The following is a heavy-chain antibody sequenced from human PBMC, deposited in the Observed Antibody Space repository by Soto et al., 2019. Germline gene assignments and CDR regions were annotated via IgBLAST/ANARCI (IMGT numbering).Heavy chain of an antibody. CDR2: IHHSGSI. J-gene: IGHJ6*02. D-gene: IGHD2-21*02. CDR3: AREDDGGDTLDV. V-gene: IGHV4-30-4*01. CDR1: GFSISSGDYY. Sequence: SETLSLTCTVSGFSISSGDYYWSWIRQPPERGLEWIGYIHHSGSILYNPSLKSRVTISVDTSKNQFSLHLSSVTAADTAVYFCAREDDGGDTLDVWGQGTTVTVSS.